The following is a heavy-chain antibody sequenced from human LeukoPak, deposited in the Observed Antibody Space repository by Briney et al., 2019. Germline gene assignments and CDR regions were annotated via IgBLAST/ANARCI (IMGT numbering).Heavy chain of an antibody. CDR3: ARHTAEKYNWFDR. Sequence: SQTLSLTCTVSGGSISSYYWSWIRQPPGKGLEWIGYIYYSGSTNYNPSLKSRVTISVDTSKNQFSLKLSSVTAADTAVYYCARHTAEKYNWFDRWGQGTLVTVSS. J-gene: IGHJ5*02. CDR1: GGSISSYY. D-gene: IGHD5-24*01. V-gene: IGHV4-59*08. CDR2: IYYSGST.